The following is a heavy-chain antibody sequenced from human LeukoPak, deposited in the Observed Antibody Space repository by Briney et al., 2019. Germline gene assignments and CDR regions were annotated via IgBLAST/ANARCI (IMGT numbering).Heavy chain of an antibody. V-gene: IGHV3-30*03. J-gene: IGHJ4*02. Sequence: GALRLSCAASGFTFRSYWMSWVRQAPGKGLEWVAVISYDGSNKYYADSVKGRFTISRDNSKNTLYLQMNSLRAEDTAVYYCATSLKPYGSGSYYILYWGQGTLVTVSS. CDR2: ISYDGSNK. CDR3: ATSLKPYGSGSYYILY. D-gene: IGHD3-10*01. CDR1: GFTFRSYW.